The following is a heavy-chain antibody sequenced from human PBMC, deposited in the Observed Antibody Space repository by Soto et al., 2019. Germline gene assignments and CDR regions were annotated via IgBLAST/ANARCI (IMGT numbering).Heavy chain of an antibody. D-gene: IGHD6-13*01. CDR3: AHSANYTSTWFYYDQ. Sequence: QITLKESGPTLVTPTQPLTLTCPFSGFSLTTSGVGVGWIRQPPGTALEWLALLSWNEVQRYRPSLKCRLTRTKDTPKNQVVRTVTNMDPVDTATYTCAHSANYTSTWFYYDQGGQGTLVTVAS. V-gene: IGHV2-5*01. CDR1: GFSLTTSGVG. J-gene: IGHJ4*02. CDR2: LSWNEVQ.